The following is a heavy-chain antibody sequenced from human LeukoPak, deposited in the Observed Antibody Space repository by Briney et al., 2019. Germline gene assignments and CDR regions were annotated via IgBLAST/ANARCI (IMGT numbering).Heavy chain of an antibody. CDR3: ARVDGDCTNGVCDDFDY. Sequence: ASVKVSCKASGYTFTGYYMHWVRQAPGQGLEWMGWMNPDTGGTSYAQRFQGRVTMTRDTSISTAYMELSRLRSDDTAVYYCARVDGDCTNGVCDDFDYWGQGTLVTVSS. V-gene: IGHV1-2*02. CDR1: GYTFTGYY. D-gene: IGHD2-8*01. J-gene: IGHJ4*02. CDR2: MNPDTGGT.